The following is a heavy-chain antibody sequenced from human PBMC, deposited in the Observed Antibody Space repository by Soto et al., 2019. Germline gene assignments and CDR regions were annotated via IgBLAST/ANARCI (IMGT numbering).Heavy chain of an antibody. D-gene: IGHD5-18*01. CDR3: AKGRYSYGLFDY. Sequence: GGSLRLSCAASGFTSSNYAMNWVRQAPGKGLEWVSGIGDSGNSKVYADSVKGRFSISRDNSKNTLHLQMNSLRVEDTAVYYCAKGRYSYGLFDYWGQGTLVTVSS. J-gene: IGHJ4*02. CDR1: GFTSSNYA. V-gene: IGHV3-23*01. CDR2: IGDSGNSK.